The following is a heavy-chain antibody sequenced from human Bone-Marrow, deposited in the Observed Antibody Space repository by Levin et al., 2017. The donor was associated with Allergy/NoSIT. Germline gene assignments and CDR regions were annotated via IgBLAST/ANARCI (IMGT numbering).Heavy chain of an antibody. CDR2: IKEDGSEK. CDR3: ASFVVVTTLGGMDA. V-gene: IGHV3-7*02. CDR1: GFAFSTYW. D-gene: IGHD2-21*02. Sequence: GGSLRLSCAASGFAFSTYWMTWVRQAPGKGLYWVANIKEDGSEKYYVDSLKGRFTISRDNAKNSLYLQMNSLRDEDTAVYYCASFVVVTTLGGMDAWGQGTTVTVSS. J-gene: IGHJ6*02.